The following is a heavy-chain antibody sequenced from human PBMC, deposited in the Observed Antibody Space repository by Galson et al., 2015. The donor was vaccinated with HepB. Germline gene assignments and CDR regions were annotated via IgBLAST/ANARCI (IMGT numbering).Heavy chain of an antibody. Sequence: SLRLSCAASGFTFSSYGMHWVRQAPGKGLEWVAVISYDGSNKYYADSVKGRFTISRDNSKNTLYLQMNSLRAEDTAVYYCAKVYVTMIEPDRAFDIWGQGTMVTVSS. CDR3: AKVYVTMIEPDRAFDI. V-gene: IGHV3-30*18. J-gene: IGHJ3*02. CDR1: GFTFSSYG. CDR2: ISYDGSNK. D-gene: IGHD3-22*01.